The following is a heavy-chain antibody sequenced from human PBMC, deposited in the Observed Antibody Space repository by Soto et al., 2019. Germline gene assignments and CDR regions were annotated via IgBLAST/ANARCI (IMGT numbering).Heavy chain of an antibody. Sequence: SLRLSCAASGFPFSSYAMSWVRQAPGKGLEWVSAISGSGGSTYYADSVKGRFTISRDNSKNTLYLHMNSLRAEDTAVYYCAKVRKYGDYRSYWYFDLWGRGTLVTVSS. CDR3: AKVRKYGDYRSYWYFDL. CDR1: GFPFSSYA. J-gene: IGHJ2*01. D-gene: IGHD4-17*01. V-gene: IGHV3-23*01. CDR2: ISGSGGST.